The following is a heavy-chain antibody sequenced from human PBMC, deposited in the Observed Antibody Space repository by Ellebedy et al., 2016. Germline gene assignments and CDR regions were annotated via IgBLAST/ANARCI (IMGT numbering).Heavy chain of an antibody. CDR1: GGSVSSGTYY. D-gene: IGHD2-2*01. V-gene: IGHV4-61*01. CDR3: ARDNCSSTSCYYYYGMDV. CDR2: FYYSGST. Sequence: SETLSLXCTVSGGSVSSGTYYWSWIRQPPGKGLEWIGYFYYSGSTNYNPSLKSRVTISVDTSKNQFSLKLSSVTAADTAVYYCARDNCSSTSCYYYYGMDVWGQGTTVTVSS. J-gene: IGHJ6*02.